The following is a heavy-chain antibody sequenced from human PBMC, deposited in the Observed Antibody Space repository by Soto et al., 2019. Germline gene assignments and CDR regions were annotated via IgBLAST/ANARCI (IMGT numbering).Heavy chain of an antibody. Sequence: EVQLVESGGGVVQPGGSLRLSCAASGFTFSSYSMNWVRQAPGKGLEWVSYISSSGSTIYYADSVRGRVTISRDNAKNSLYLQMHSLRDEDTAVYYCARAGYRSVDYWCQGTLVTVSS. CDR3: ARAGYRSVDY. CDR1: GFTFSSYS. D-gene: IGHD3-3*01. V-gene: IGHV3-48*02. J-gene: IGHJ4*02. CDR2: ISSSGSTI.